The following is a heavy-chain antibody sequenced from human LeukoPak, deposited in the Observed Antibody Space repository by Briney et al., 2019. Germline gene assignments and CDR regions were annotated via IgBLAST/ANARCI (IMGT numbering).Heavy chain of an antibody. CDR3: ARLSPFGYYDSSGYPFDY. D-gene: IGHD3-22*01. V-gene: IGHV4-39*01. Sequence: SETLSLTRTVSDDAIRTNTYYWGWIRQPPGKGLEWIGSIYYSGSTYYNVYLKSRVTISLDTSKKQFSLKLRSVTAADTAVYYCARLSPFGYYDSSGYPFDYWGQGTLVIVST. CDR1: DDAIRTNTYY. CDR2: IYYSGST. J-gene: IGHJ4*02.